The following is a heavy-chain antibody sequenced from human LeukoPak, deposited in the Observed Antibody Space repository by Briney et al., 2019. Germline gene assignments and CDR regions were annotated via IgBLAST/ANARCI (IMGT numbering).Heavy chain of an antibody. CDR3: ARGSGSGWYLFDY. V-gene: IGHV3-48*03. J-gene: IGHJ4*02. CDR2: ISRSGTTI. CDR1: GFTFSSYE. Sequence: GGSLRLPCAASGFTFSSYEMNWVRQAPGKGLEWISYISRSGTTIYYADSVEGRFTISRDNAKNSLYLQMNSLRAEDTAVYYCARGSGSGWYLFDYWGQGTLVTVSS. D-gene: IGHD6-19*01.